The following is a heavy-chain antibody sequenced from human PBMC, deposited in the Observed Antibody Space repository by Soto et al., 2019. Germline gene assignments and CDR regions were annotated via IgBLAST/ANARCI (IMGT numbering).Heavy chain of an antibody. V-gene: IGHV3-23*01. CDR3: AKGNNGYALFFDY. D-gene: IGHD5-12*01. Sequence: EMQLLESGGGLVQPGGSLRLSCAAPGFTFSSYVMNWVRQAPGKGLEWVSTISGTGGDTYSADSVKGRFTVSRDNSKNTLFLQMDSLRAEDTAVYYCAKGNNGYALFFDYWGQGTLVTVSS. CDR1: GFTFSSYV. CDR2: ISGTGGDT. J-gene: IGHJ4*02.